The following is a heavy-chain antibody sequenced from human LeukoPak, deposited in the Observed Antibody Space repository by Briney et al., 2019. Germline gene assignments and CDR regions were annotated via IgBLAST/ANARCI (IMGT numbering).Heavy chain of an antibody. CDR2: INHSGST. CDR3: AREGGSGSQFDY. V-gene: IGHV4-34*01. Sequence: SETLSLTCTVSGGSISGYYWSWIRQPPGKGLEWIGEINHSGSTNYNPSLKSRVTISVDTSKNQFSLKLSSVTAADTAVYYCAREGGSGSQFDYWGQGTLVTVSS. D-gene: IGHD3-10*01. J-gene: IGHJ4*02. CDR1: GGSISGYY.